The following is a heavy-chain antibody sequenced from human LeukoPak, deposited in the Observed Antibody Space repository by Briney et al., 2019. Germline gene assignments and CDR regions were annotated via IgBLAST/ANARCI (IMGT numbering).Heavy chain of an antibody. Sequence: GGSLRLSCAASGFTFSSYWTSWVRQAPGKGLEWVANIKQDGSEKYYVDSVKGRFTISRDNAKNSLYLQMNSLRAEDTAVYHCASAAAAGYWGQGTLVTVSS. J-gene: IGHJ4*02. CDR1: GFTFSSYW. D-gene: IGHD6-13*01. CDR3: ASAAAAGY. V-gene: IGHV3-7*03. CDR2: IKQDGSEK.